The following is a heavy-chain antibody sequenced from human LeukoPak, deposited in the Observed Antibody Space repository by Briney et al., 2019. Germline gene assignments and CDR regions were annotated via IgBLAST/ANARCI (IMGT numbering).Heavy chain of an antibody. CDR1: GGTFSSYA. CDR3: ASSVAAKNPDY. Sequence: SVTVSCKASGGTFSSYAISWVRQAPGQGLEWMGRIIPILGIANYAQKFQGRVTITADKSTSTAYMELSSLRSEDTAVYYCASSVAAKNPDYWGQGTLVTGSS. D-gene: IGHD6-19*01. CDR2: IIPILGIA. V-gene: IGHV1-69*04. J-gene: IGHJ4*02.